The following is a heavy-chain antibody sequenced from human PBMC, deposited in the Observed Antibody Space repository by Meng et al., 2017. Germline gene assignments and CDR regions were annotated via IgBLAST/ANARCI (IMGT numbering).Heavy chain of an antibody. J-gene: IGHJ2*01. CDR1: GFTFISYD. V-gene: IGHV3-13*01. Sequence: VEWGGSGGGLCQPGGSLSLSWAAFGFTFISYDMHWVRQATGKGLEWVSAIGTAGDTYYPGSVKGRFTISRENAKNSLYLQMNSLRAGDTAVYYCARVRGSGSYYGYWYFDLWGRGTLVTVSS. CDR3: ARVRGSGSYYGYWYFDL. D-gene: IGHD3-10*01. CDR2: IGTAGDT.